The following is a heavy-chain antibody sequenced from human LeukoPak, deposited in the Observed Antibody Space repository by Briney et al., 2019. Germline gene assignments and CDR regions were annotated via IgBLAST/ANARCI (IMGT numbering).Heavy chain of an antibody. J-gene: IGHJ4*02. CDR3: ARGRRGYSYGYCY. V-gene: IGHV4-39*01. D-gene: IGHD5-18*01. CDR2: IYYSGST. Sequence: SETLSLTCTVFGVSISSSTYYWGWIRQPPGKGLEWIGSIYYSGSTYYNPSLKSRVTISVDTSKNQFSLKLSSVTAADTAVYYCARGRRGYSYGYCYWGQGTLVTVSS. CDR1: GVSISSSTYY.